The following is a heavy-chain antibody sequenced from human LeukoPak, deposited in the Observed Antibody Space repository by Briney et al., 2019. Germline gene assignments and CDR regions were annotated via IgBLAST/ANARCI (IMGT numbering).Heavy chain of an antibody. CDR1: GFTVSSNY. V-gene: IGHV3-53*01. Sequence: GGSLRLSCAASGFTVSSNYMSWVRQAPGKGLEWVSVVSGTGGRTYYADSVKGRFTISRDNPKNTLYLQMNSLRAEDTAVYYCARGLVPGGLYVDFWGQGTLVTVSS. CDR2: VSGTGGRT. J-gene: IGHJ4*02. CDR3: ARGLVPGGLYVDF. D-gene: IGHD2-2*02.